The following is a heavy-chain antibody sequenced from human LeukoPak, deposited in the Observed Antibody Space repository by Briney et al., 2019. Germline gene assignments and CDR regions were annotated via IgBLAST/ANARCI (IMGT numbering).Heavy chain of an antibody. CDR1: GGTFSSYA. J-gene: IGHJ4*02. V-gene: IGHV1-69*13. CDR2: IIPIFGTA. Sequence: ASVKVSCKASGGTFSSYAISWVRQAPGQGLEWMGGIIPIFGTANYAQKFQGRVTITADESTSTAYMELSSLRSEDTAVYYCARANDDILTGYLYYFDYWGQGTLVTVSS. D-gene: IGHD3-9*01. CDR3: ARANDDILTGYLYYFDY.